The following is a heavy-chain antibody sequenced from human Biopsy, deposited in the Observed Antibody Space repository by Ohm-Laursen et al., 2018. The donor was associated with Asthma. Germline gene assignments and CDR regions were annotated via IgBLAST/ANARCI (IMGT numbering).Heavy chain of an antibody. D-gene: IGHD5-18*01. J-gene: IGHJ4*02. CDR3: ARNLPGYTYGPFED. V-gene: IGHV4-31*01. Sequence: SDTLSLTCTVSGASITTSPSYWSWLRLLPGKGLEWIGCIYYSGETFFNPSLKNPLFMSLDSSKNQFFLKMTSVTVADTAVYFCARNLPGYTYGPFEDWGQGTLVTVSS. CDR2: IYYSGET. CDR1: GASITTSPSY.